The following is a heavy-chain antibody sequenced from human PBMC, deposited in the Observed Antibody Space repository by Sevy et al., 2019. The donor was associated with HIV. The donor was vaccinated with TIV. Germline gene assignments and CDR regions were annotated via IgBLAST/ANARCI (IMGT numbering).Heavy chain of an antibody. D-gene: IGHD3-22*01. CDR1: GFTFSSYW. CDR2: INGDGSST. V-gene: IGHV3-74*01. Sequence: GGSLRLSCAASGFTFSSYWMHWVRQAPGKGLVWVSRINGDGSSTSYADSVKGRFTISRDNAKNTLFLQMNSLRAEDTAVYYCATLVVDSSGYYYSFAYWGQGTLVTVSS. J-gene: IGHJ4*02. CDR3: ATLVVDSSGYYYSFAY.